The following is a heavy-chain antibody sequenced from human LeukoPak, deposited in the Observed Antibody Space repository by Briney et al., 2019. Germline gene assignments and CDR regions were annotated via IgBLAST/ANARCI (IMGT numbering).Heavy chain of an antibody. Sequence: GASVRVSCKASGYTFTGSYMHWVRHAPGQGFEWIGWISPASGATKYAQNFQGRVTLATDTSITTAYMELSSLTSDDTASYYCANEHGGWGQGTPVTVSS. V-gene: IGHV1-2*02. D-gene: IGHD3-16*01. CDR3: ANEHGG. J-gene: IGHJ4*02. CDR1: GYTFTGSY. CDR2: ISPASGAT.